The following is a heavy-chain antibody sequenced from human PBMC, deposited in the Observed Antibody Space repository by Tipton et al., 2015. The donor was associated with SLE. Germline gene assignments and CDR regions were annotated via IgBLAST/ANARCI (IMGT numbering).Heavy chain of an antibody. V-gene: IGHV4-4*09. J-gene: IGHJ4*02. CDR3: AKEGSSWLFPPDY. D-gene: IGHD6-13*01. CDR1: GGSISSYY. Sequence: TLSLTCTVSGGSISSYYWSWIRQPPGKGLEWIGYIYTSGSTNYNPSLKSRVTISVDTSKNQFSLKLSSVTAADTAVYYCAKEGSSWLFPPDYWGQGTLVTVSS. CDR2: IYTSGST.